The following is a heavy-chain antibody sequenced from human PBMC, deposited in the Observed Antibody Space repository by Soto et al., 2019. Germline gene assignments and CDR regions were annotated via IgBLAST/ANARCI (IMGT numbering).Heavy chain of an antibody. D-gene: IGHD4-4*01. CDR3: ATRVGAYSTNYYYGTDV. CDR2: INPNSGGT. Sequence: ASVKVSCKASGYTFTGYYMHWVRQAPGQGLEWMGWINPNSGGTNYAQKFQGWVTMTRDTSISTAYMELSRLRSDDTAVYYCATRVGAYSTNYYYGTDVWGKGTKVTVS. CDR1: GYTFTGYY. J-gene: IGHJ6*04. V-gene: IGHV1-2*04.